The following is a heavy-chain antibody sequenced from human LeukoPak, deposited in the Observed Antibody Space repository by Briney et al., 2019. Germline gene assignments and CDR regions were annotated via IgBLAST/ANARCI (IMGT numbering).Heavy chain of an antibody. Sequence: EASVKVSCKASGYTFTSYDINSVRQATGQGLEWMGWMNPNSGNTGYAQKFQGRVTITRNTSVSTAYMELSSLRSEDTAVYYCARAPIAAAGTIDYYYMGVWGKGTTVTVSS. CDR3: ARAPIAAAGTIDYYYMGV. J-gene: IGHJ6*03. CDR1: GYTFTSYD. D-gene: IGHD6-13*01. CDR2: MNPNSGNT. V-gene: IGHV1-8*03.